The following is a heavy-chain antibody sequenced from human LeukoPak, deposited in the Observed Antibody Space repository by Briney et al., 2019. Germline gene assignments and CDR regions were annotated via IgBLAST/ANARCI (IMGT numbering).Heavy chain of an antibody. J-gene: IGHJ4*02. Sequence: GASVKVSCKASGYTFTSYDINWVRQATGQGLEWMGWMNPNSGNTGYAQKFQGRVTMTRNTSISTAYMELSSLRPEDTAVYYCARGRGYSYGRARGYYFDYWGQGTLVTVSS. CDR3: ARGRGYSYGRARGYYFDY. V-gene: IGHV1-8*01. CDR1: GYTFTSYD. D-gene: IGHD5-18*01. CDR2: MNPNSGNT.